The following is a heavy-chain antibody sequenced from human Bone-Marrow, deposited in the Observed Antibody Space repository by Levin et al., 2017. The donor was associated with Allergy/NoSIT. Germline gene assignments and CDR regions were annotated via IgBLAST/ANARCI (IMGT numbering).Heavy chain of an antibody. V-gene: IGHV3-30*18. CDR3: AKGPLELWLALDY. D-gene: IGHD5-18*01. CDR2: ISYDVSKT. CDR1: GFTFSSYG. Sequence: LSLTCAASGFTFSSYGMHWVRQAPGKGLEWVAVISYDVSKTYYADSVRGRFTISRDNLKNTLYLQMNGLRADDTAVYYCAKGPLELWLALDYWGQGNLVTVSS. J-gene: IGHJ4*02.